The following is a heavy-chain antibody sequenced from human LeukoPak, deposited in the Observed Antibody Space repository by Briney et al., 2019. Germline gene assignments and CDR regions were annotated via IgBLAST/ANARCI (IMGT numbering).Heavy chain of an antibody. D-gene: IGHD3-10*01. Sequence: ASVKVSCKASGYTFTSYDINWVRQATGQGLEWMGWMNPNSGNTGYAQKFQGRVTMTRNTSISTAYMELSSLRSGDTAVYYCARGGRRTYGSGSHWFDPWGQGTLVTVSS. J-gene: IGHJ5*02. CDR2: MNPNSGNT. CDR3: ARGGRRTYGSGSHWFDP. CDR1: GYTFTSYD. V-gene: IGHV1-8*01.